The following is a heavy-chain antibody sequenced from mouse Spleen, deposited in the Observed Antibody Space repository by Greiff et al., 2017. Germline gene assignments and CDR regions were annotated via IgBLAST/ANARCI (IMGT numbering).Heavy chain of an antibody. V-gene: IGHV5-12-1*01. J-gene: IGHJ4*01. CDR2: ISRGGGRT. CDR3: ARGGITTSLYAMDY. Sequence: EVQRLESGRGLVKPGGSLKLSCAASGFSFSGYYMSWVSQTPEKRLEWVATISRGGGRTYYPDSVKGRFTMSGDNAKNTLYQQMSRLNDDDTAEYYCARGGITTSLYAMDYWGQGTSVTVSS. CDR1: GFSFSGYY. D-gene: IGHD1-1*01.